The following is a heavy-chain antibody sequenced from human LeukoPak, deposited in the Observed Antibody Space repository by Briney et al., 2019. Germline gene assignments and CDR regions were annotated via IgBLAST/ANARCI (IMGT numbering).Heavy chain of an antibody. CDR3: ARDRDYYGSGSYGMDV. J-gene: IGHJ6*02. CDR1: GFSVGDYY. V-gene: IGHV3-11*01. CDR2: ISNGDTTI. Sequence: PGGSLRLSCAASGFSVGDYYMTWIRQAPGKGLEWVSYISNGDTTIYYADSLKGRFTISRDNAKNSLYLQMNGLRPEDTAVYYCARDRDYYGSGSYGMDVWGQGTTVTVSS. D-gene: IGHD3-10*01.